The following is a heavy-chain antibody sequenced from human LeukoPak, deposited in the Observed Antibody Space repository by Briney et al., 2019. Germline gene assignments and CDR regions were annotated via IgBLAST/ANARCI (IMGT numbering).Heavy chain of an antibody. CDR1: GGSISSYY. V-gene: IGHV4-4*07. CDR3: ARFLSGGVIVYYFDY. CDR2: IYTSGST. J-gene: IGHJ4*02. Sequence: SETLSLTCTVSGGSISSYYWSWIRQPAGKGLEWIGRIYTSGSTYYNPSLKSRVTISVDTSKNQFSLKLSSVTAADTAVYYCARFLSGGVIVYYFDYWGQGTLVTVSS. D-gene: IGHD3-16*02.